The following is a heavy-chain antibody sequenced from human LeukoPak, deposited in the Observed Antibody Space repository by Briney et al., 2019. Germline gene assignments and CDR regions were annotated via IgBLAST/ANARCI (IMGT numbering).Heavy chain of an antibody. CDR1: GFIVSRYS. V-gene: IGHV3-48*01. D-gene: IGHD2-2*01. Sequence: TGGSLRLSWAASGFIVSRYSMTWVRQAPGKGLEWVSSISTSYSGIYYADSVKGRFTISRDNAKNSLYLQMDSLRADDTAVYYCARAYCSSITCFEWGQGTLVTVSS. CDR3: ARAYCSSITCFE. CDR2: ISTSYSGI. J-gene: IGHJ4*02.